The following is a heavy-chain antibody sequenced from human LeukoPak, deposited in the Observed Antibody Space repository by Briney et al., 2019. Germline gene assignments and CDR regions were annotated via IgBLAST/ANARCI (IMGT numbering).Heavy chain of an antibody. D-gene: IGHD2-2*01. V-gene: IGHV3-13*01. CDR3: ARVGDQNDAFDI. CDR2: IGTAGDT. CDR1: GFTFSSYD. J-gene: IGHJ3*02. Sequence: GGSLRLSCAASGFTFSSYDMRWVRQATGQGLEWVSAIGTAGDTYYPGSVKGRFTISRENAKNSLYLQMNSLRAGDTAVYYCARVGDQNDAFDIWGQGTMVTVSS.